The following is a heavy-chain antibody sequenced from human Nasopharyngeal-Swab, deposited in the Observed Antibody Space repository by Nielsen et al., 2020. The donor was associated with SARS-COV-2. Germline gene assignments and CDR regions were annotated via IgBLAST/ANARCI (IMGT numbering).Heavy chain of an antibody. D-gene: IGHD6-13*01. V-gene: IGHV3-49*04. CDR2: IRSKAYGGTT. Sequence: GGSLRLSCTASGFTFGAYAMSWVRQAPGKGLEWVGFIRSKAYGGTTEYAASVKGRFTISRDDSKSIAYLQMKSLKTEDTAVYYCYRSAQLVRRAFDIWGQGTMVTVSS. CDR1: GFTFGAYA. CDR3: YRSAQLVRRAFDI. J-gene: IGHJ3*02.